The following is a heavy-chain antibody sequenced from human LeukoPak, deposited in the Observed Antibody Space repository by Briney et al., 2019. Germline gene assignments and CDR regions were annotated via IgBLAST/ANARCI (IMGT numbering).Heavy chain of an antibody. D-gene: IGHD3-10*01. CDR3: ARMYYYGSGKFMDV. V-gene: IGHV1-46*01. J-gene: IGHJ6*03. CDR1: GYTFSNYN. CDR2: INPSGGST. Sequence: ASVKVSCKASGYTFSNYNIHWLRQAPGQGLEWMGIINPSGGSTSYAQKFQGRVTMTRDTSISTAYMELSRLRSDDTAVYYCARMYYYGSGKFMDVWGKGTTVTISS.